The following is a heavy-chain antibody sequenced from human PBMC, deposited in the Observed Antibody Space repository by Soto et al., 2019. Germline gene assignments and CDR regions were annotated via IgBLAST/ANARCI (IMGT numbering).Heavy chain of an antibody. Sequence: QLQLQESGPGLVKPSETLSLICTVSGGSINSRSSYWGWVRQAPGKGLEWVGSIYFGGDTYYNPSVQSRVIVSIDTSKNQFSLKLNSVTAADTATYYYARQRLLFDAFDVWGQGRMVTVSS. D-gene: IGHD2-21*02. V-gene: IGHV4-39*01. J-gene: IGHJ3*01. CDR2: IYFGGDT. CDR1: GGSINSRSSY. CDR3: ARQRLLFDAFDV.